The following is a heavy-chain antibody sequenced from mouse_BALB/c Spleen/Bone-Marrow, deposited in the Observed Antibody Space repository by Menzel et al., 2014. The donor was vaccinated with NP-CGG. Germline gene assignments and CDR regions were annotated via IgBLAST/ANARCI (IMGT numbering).Heavy chain of an antibody. V-gene: IGHV1S56*01. CDR1: GYTFTSYY. J-gene: IGHJ1*01. D-gene: IGHD1-1*02. CDR2: IYPGNVDA. Sequence: QVQLQQSGPELVKPGASVRISCKASGYTFTSYYIHWVKQRPGKGLEWIGWIYPGNVDARYNEKFRDKATLTADKSSSTAYMQLNSLTSEDSAVYFCAREVGSVGYVDVWGAGTTVTVSS. CDR3: AREVGSVGYVDV.